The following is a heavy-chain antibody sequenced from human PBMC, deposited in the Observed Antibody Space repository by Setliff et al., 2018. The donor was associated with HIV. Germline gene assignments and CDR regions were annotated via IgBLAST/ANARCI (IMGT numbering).Heavy chain of an antibody. J-gene: IGHJ4*02. CDR1: GYTFTGYH. Sequence: ASVKVSCKASGYTFTGYHMYWVRQAPRQGLEWMGAINPSGGSTRYAQKFQGRVTMTRDTSTSTVYMELSSLRSEDTAVYYCARDLSISNPYYDILTGPGVYWGQGTQVTVSS. CDR2: INPSGGST. D-gene: IGHD3-9*01. CDR3: ARDLSISNPYYDILTGPGVY. V-gene: IGHV1-46*01.